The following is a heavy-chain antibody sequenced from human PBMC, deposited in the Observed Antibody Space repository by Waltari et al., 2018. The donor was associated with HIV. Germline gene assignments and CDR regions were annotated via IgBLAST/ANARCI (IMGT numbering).Heavy chain of an antibody. J-gene: IGHJ4*02. CDR1: GGFTNPNYW. CDR2: VYKNGNT. V-gene: IGHV4-4*02. CDR3: AISHEGGRSPFDS. Sequence: QVQLQESGPGLVKPSGTLSLTCAVSGGFTNPNYWWNWIRQPPGKGLEGIGEVYKNGNTNYIPPLTSRINVSLDTAKEQFSLKLSAVTAADTATYFWAISHEGGRSPFDSWGQGLLVTVSS.